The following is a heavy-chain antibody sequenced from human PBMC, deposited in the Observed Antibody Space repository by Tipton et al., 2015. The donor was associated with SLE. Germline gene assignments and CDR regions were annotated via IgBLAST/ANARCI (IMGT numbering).Heavy chain of an antibody. CDR3: AKDSYAARGGGDY. Sequence: SLRLSCAASGFTFSSYSMNWVRQAPGKGLEWVSSISSSSSYIYYADSVKGRFTISRDNAKNSLYLQMNSLRAEDTAVYYCAKDSYAARGGGDYWGQGTLVTVSS. CDR2: ISSSSSYI. D-gene: IGHD2-2*01. J-gene: IGHJ4*02. V-gene: IGHV3-21*01. CDR1: GFTFSSYS.